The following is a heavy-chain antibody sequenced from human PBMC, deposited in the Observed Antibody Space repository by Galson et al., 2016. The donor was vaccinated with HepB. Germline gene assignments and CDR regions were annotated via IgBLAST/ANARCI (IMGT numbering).Heavy chain of an antibody. CDR2: ISSSCITI. V-gene: IGHV3-48*02. CDR1: GFTFSSYS. D-gene: IGHD2-2*01. CDR3: ARDSAVPAARGYYYYHGMDV. J-gene: IGHJ6*02. Sequence: SLRLSCAASGFTFSSYSLNWVRQAPGKGLEWVSYISSSCITIYYADSVKGRFTISRDNAKNSLYLQMNSLRDEDTAVYYCARDSAVPAARGYYYYHGMDVWGQGTTVTVSS.